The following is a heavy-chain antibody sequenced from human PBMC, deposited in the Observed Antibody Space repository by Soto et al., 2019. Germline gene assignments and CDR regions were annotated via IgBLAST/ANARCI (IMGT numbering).Heavy chain of an antibody. CDR3: ARGVTMVRGVIHPPYFDY. V-gene: IGHV4-31*03. CDR1: GGSISSGGYY. CDR2: IYYSGST. J-gene: IGHJ4*02. D-gene: IGHD3-10*01. Sequence: QVQLQESGPGLVKPSQTLSLTCTVSGGSISSGGYYWSWIRQHPGKGLEWIGYIYYSGSTYYNPSLKSRVTISVDTSKHQFSLMLSSVTAADTAVYYCARGVTMVRGVIHPPYFDYWGQGTLVTVSS.